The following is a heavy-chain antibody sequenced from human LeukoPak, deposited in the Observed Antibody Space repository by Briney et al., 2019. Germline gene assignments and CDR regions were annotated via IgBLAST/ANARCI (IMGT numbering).Heavy chain of an antibody. CDR2: IYYTGST. V-gene: IGHV4-39*01. J-gene: IGHJ4*02. Sequence: SETLSLTCAVLGDSITSRNWWSWIRQSPGKGLEWIGSIYYTGSTYYNPSLNTRVTISVDTSKNQFSLKLSFVTAADTAVYYCARQNAVAGTKGLSFEYWGQGTLVTVSS. D-gene: IGHD6-19*01. CDR3: ARQNAVAGTKGLSFEY. CDR1: GDSITSRNW.